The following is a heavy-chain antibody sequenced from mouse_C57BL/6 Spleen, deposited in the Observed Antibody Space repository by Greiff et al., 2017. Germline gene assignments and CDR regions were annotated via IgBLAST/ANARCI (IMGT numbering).Heavy chain of an antibody. Sequence: VQLQQSGAELVKPGASVKISCKASGYAFSSYWMTWVKQRPGKGLEWIGQIYPGDGDTNYNGKFKGKATLTADKSSSTAYMQLSSLTSEDSAVYFCARCIYCDYDEAMDYWGQGTSVTVSS. D-gene: IGHD2-4*01. J-gene: IGHJ4*01. CDR2: IYPGDGDT. CDR3: ARCIYCDYDEAMDY. V-gene: IGHV1-80*01. CDR1: GYAFSSYW.